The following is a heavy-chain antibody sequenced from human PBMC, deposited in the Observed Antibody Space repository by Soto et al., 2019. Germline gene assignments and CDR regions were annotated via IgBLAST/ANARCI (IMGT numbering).Heavy chain of an antibody. D-gene: IGHD4-17*01. V-gene: IGHV3-9*02. CDR2: ISWNSGSI. CDR3: AKDQKAWGDYVYDWFDP. J-gene: IGHJ5*02. CDR1: GFTSDDYA. Sequence: GGSLRLSCAASGFTSDDYAMHWVRQAPGKGLEWVSGISWNSGSIGYADSVKGRFTISRDNAKNSLYLQMNSLRAEDTALYYCAKDQKAWGDYVYDWFDPWGQGTLVTVSS.